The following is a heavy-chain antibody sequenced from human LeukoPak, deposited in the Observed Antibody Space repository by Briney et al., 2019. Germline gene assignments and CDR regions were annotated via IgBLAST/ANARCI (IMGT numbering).Heavy chain of an antibody. V-gene: IGHV4-38-2*02. CDR1: GYSISNGYY. J-gene: IGHJ4*02. Sequence: SETLSLTCTVSGYSISNGYYWGWIRQPPGKGLEWIGRIYTSGSTNYNPSLKSRVTISVDTSKNQFSLKLSSVTAADTAVYYCARDGRYGSGSYPEKNFDYWGQGTLVTVSS. D-gene: IGHD3-10*01. CDR3: ARDGRYGSGSYPEKNFDY. CDR2: IYTSGST.